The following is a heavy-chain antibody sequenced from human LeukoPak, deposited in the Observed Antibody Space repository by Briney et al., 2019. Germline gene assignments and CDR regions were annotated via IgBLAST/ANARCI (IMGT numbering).Heavy chain of an antibody. D-gene: IGHD3-16*02. V-gene: IGHV3-66*01. CDR3: ARDPKGELSWD. J-gene: IGHJ4*02. Sequence: GRSLRLSCAASGFTVSSNYMSWVRQAPGRGLGWGSVIYSGGSTYYAASVKSRFTISRDNSKNTLYLQMNSLRAEDTAVYYCARDPKGELSWDWGQGTLVTVSS. CDR2: IYSGGST. CDR1: GFTVSSNY.